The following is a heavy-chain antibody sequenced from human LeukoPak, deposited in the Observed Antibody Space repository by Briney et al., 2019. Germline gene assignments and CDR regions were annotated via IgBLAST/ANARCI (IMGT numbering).Heavy chain of an antibody. CDR2: ISSSGSAI. CDR3: ARERYDAFDI. V-gene: IGHV3-48*03. D-gene: IGHD4-17*01. J-gene: IGHJ3*02. CDR1: AYTFRSYE. Sequence: GGSLRLSCAASAYTFRSYEMNWVRQAPGKGLEWVSYISSSGSAIHYADSVKGRFTISGDNAKNSLYLQMNSLRAEDTAVYYCARERYDAFDIWGQGTMVTVSS.